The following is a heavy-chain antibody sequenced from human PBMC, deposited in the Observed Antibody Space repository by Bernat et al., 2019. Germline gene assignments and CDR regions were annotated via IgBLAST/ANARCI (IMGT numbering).Heavy chain of an antibody. J-gene: IGHJ4*02. Sequence: EVHLVESGGGLVQPGGSLRLSCAASGFTFSNSAMDWVRQAPGKGLEWVSAITGGGGGTFYADSVKGRFTISRDNSRNTLYLQMSSLRGEDAAVYFCGKGQGGYWRCDKCQAYDYWGRGTLVTVSS. D-gene: IGHD2-15*01. V-gene: IGHV3-23*04. CDR1: GFTFSNSA. CDR3: GKGQGGYWRCDKCQAYDY. CDR2: ITGGGGGT.